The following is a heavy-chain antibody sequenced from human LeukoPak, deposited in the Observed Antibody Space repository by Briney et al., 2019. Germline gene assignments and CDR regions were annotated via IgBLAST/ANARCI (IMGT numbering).Heavy chain of an antibody. CDR2: IYYSGTT. D-gene: IGHD6-19*01. Sequence: SETLSLTCTVSARSIINYYSSSIRQPPGKGLEWIGYIYYSGTTNYNPSLTSRVTISVDTSKNQFSLKLSSVTAADMAVYYCARHFPRSGWDFWGQGTLVTVSS. CDR1: ARSIINYY. J-gene: IGHJ4*02. V-gene: IGHV4-59*08. CDR3: ARHFPRSGWDF.